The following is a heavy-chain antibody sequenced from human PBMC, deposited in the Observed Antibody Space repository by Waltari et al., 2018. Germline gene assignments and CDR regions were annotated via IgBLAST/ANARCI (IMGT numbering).Heavy chain of an antibody. J-gene: IGHJ4*02. D-gene: IGHD5-12*01. Sequence: EVQLVESGGGLIQPGGSLRLSCAASGFTVSRNYLSWVRQAPGKGLEWVSVIYSGDSTYYADSVKGRFTISRDNSKNTLYLQMNSLRAEDTAVYYCATAGIVATMRYFFDYWGQGTLVTVSS. CDR2: IYSGDST. CDR3: ATAGIVATMRYFFDY. CDR1: GFTVSRNY. V-gene: IGHV3-53*01.